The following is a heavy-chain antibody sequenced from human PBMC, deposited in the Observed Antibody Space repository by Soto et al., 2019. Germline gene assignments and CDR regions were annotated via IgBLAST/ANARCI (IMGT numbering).Heavy chain of an antibody. Sequence: GESLKISCKGSGYSFTSYWISWVRQMPGKGLEWMGRIDPSDSYTNYSPSFQGHVTISADKSISTAYLQWSSLKASDTAMYYCPTTRRVVAADPSAYWGQGTLVTVSS. V-gene: IGHV5-10-1*01. D-gene: IGHD2-15*01. CDR3: PTTRRVVAADPSAY. J-gene: IGHJ4*02. CDR2: IDPSDSYT. CDR1: GYSFTSYW.